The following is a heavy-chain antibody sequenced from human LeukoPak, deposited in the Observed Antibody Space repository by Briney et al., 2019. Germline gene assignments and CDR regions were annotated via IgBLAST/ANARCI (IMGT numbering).Heavy chain of an antibody. Sequence: GGSLRLSCAASGFTFSSYAMSWVRQAPGKGLEWVSTISGSSGSTYYADSVKGRFTISRDNSKNTLYLQMNSLRAEDTAVYYCAKFSSGWYVDYWGQGTLVTVSP. CDR1: GFTFSSYA. J-gene: IGHJ4*02. D-gene: IGHD6-19*01. CDR2: ISGSSGST. V-gene: IGHV3-23*01. CDR3: AKFSSGWYVDY.